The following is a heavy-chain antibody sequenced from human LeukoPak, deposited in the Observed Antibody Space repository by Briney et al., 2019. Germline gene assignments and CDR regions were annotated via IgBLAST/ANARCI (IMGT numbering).Heavy chain of an antibody. Sequence: ASVKVSCKASGYTFTGYYMQWVRQAPGQGLEWMGWINPNSGGTNYAQKFQGRVTMTRDTSISTAYMELSRLRSDDTAVYYCARDRGYCTNGVCSNWFDPWGQGTQVTVSS. CDR2: INPNSGGT. V-gene: IGHV1-2*02. CDR3: ARDRGYCTNGVCSNWFDP. D-gene: IGHD2-8*01. CDR1: GYTFTGYY. J-gene: IGHJ5*02.